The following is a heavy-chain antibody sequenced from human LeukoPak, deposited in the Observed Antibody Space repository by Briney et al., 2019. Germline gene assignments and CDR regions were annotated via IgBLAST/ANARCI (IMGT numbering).Heavy chain of an antibody. J-gene: IGHJ4*02. CDR3: ATWPGAWYGEDY. CDR1: GASLSETS. Sequence: ASVKVSCKVSGASLSETSIHWVRQAPGQWLEWMGGFDPEDGESIFAQRFQGRFSMTEDTSTDTAYMELRSLRPEDTAVYYCATWPGAWYGEDYWGQGTLVTVSS. D-gene: IGHD3-10*01. V-gene: IGHV1-24*01. CDR2: FDPEDGES.